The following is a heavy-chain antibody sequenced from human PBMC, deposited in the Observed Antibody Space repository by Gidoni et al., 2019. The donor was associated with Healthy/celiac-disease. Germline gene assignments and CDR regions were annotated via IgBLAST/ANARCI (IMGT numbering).Heavy chain of an antibody. J-gene: IGHJ4*02. CDR1: GYTFTGYY. Sequence: QVQLVQSGAEVKKPGASVKVSCKASGYTFTGYYMHWVRQAPGQGLEWMGWINPNSGGTNYAQKFQGWVTMTRDTSISTAYMELSRLRSDDTAVYYCARAPGLAYCGGDCYLFDYWGQGTLVTVSS. CDR3: ARAPGLAYCGGDCYLFDY. V-gene: IGHV1-2*04. D-gene: IGHD2-21*02. CDR2: INPNSGGT.